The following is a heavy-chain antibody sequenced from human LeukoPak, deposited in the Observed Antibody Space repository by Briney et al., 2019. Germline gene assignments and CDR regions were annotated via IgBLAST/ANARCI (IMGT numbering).Heavy chain of an antibody. Sequence: PGGSLRLSCAASGFTVSSNYMSWVRQAPGKGLEWVSVIYSGGSTYYADSVKGRFTISRDNSKNTLYLQMNSLRAEDTAVYYCARGPDLSGSSFDYWGQGTLVTVSS. V-gene: IGHV3-53*01. D-gene: IGHD3-22*01. J-gene: IGHJ4*02. CDR2: IYSGGST. CDR1: GFTVSSNY. CDR3: ARGPDLSGSSFDY.